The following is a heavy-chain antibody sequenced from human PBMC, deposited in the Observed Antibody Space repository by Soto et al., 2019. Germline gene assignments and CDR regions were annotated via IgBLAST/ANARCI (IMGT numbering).Heavy chain of an antibody. J-gene: IGHJ4*02. V-gene: IGHV2-5*02. D-gene: IGHD2-21*02. Sequence: SGPTLVNPTQTLTLTCTFSGFSLSTNGVGVGWFRQPPGKALEWLARIFWDNDKRHSPSLMSRLTITKDTSKNQVALTMANMDPVDTATYYCLYSRRLGHHSGGNYYFWDSWGQGTLVTVSS. CDR2: IFWDNDK. CDR3: LYSRRLGHHSGGNYYFWDS. CDR1: GFSLSTNGVG.